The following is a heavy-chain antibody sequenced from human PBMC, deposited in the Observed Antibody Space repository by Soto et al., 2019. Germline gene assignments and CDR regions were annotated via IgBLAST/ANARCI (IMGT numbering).Heavy chain of an antibody. CDR3: ARDQSFDRSYYYGIDA. V-gene: IGHV1-18*01. D-gene: IGHD3-10*01. CDR2: ISPFNGNT. J-gene: IGHJ6*02. Sequence: QVQLVQSGAEVKKPGASVKVSCKSLVYPFTHYGITWVQQAPGQGLEGMGWISPFNGNTNYGQTLQGRVTLTTDTSTSTIYMELRSLRSDDTAVYYCARDQSFDRSYYYGIDAWGQGTTVTVSS. CDR1: VYPFTHYG.